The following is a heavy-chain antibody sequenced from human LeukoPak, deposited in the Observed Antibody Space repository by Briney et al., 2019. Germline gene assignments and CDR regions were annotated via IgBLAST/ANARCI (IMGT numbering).Heavy chain of an antibody. CDR1: RFTFSSDS. D-gene: IGHD5-12*01. Sequence: GGSLRLSCAGSRFTFSSDSMNWVRQAPGKGLGWISYISESSSYTYYADSVKGRFTISRDNAKNSLFLQMNSLGAEDTAIYYCARDREEKARIGGMDVWGQGTTVTVSS. CDR2: ISESSSYT. J-gene: IGHJ6*02. CDR3: ARDREEKARIGGMDV. V-gene: IGHV3-21*06.